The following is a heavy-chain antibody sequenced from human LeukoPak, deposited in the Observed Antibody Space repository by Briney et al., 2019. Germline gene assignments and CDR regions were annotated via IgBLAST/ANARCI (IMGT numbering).Heavy chain of an antibody. CDR1: GFTFRSYW. D-gene: IGHD5-12*01. J-gene: IGHJ4*02. Sequence: GGSLRLSCAASGFTFRSYWMSWVRQAPGKGLEWVANINQGGSVQYYMDSVKGRFTISRDDAKDSLYVQMNSLRDEDTAVYYCARVEYSGWNLEYLGQGTLVTVSS. CDR3: ARVEYSGWNLEY. CDR2: INQGGSVQ. V-gene: IGHV3-7*01.